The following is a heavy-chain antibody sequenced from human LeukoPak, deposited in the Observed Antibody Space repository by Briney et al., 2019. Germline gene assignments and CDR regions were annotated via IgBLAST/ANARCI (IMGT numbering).Heavy chain of an antibody. V-gene: IGHV4-59*05. J-gene: IGHJ5*02. Sequence: SETLSLTCTVSGGSISSYYWNWIRQPPGKGLEWIGSIYYSGSTYYNPSLKSRVTISVDTSKNQFSLKLSSVTAADTAVYYCARHLIAAADNWFDPWGQGTLVTVSS. CDR1: GGSISSYY. D-gene: IGHD6-13*01. CDR2: IYYSGST. CDR3: ARHLIAAADNWFDP.